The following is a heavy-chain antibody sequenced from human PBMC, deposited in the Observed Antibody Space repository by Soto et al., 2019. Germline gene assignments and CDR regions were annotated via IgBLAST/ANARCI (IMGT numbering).Heavy chain of an antibody. J-gene: IGHJ6*02. D-gene: IGHD2-2*01. CDR3: ARVCTSCLYYYGMDV. CDR1: GYTFTNYF. CDR2: INPNDGGT. V-gene: IGHV1-2*04. Sequence: GASVKVSCKPSGYTFTNYFIQWLRQAPGQGLEWMGWINPNDGGTNYAQKFQGWVTMTRDTSISTAYMELSRLRSDDTAVYYCARVCTSCLYYYGMDVWGQGTTVTVSS.